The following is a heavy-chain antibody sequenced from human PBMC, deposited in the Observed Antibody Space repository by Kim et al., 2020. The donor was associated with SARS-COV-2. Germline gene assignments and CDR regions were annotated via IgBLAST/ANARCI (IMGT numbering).Heavy chain of an antibody. CDR3: ARGGNYYDSRREWYFDL. Sequence: SETLSLTCAVYGGSFSGYYWSWIRQPPGKGLEWIGEINHSGSTNYNPPLKSRVTISVDTFKNQFSLKLSSVTAADTAVYYCARGGNYYDSRREWYFDLWG. CDR2: INHSGST. D-gene: IGHD3-22*01. V-gene: IGHV4-34*01. CDR1: GGSFSGYY. J-gene: IGHJ2*01.